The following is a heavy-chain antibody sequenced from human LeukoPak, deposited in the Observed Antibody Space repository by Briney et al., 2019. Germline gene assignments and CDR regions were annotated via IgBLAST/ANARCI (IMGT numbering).Heavy chain of an antibody. J-gene: IGHJ4*02. Sequence: GGSLRLSCAASGFTFSSYWMSWVRQAPGKGLEWVANIKQDGSEKYYVDSVKGRFTISRDNAKNSLYLQMNSLRAEDTAVYYCAREIGYGSSTSCWADFDYWGQGPLVTVSP. CDR1: GFTFSSYW. CDR2: IKQDGSEK. V-gene: IGHV3-7*01. D-gene: IGHD2-2*01. CDR3: AREIGYGSSTSCWADFDY.